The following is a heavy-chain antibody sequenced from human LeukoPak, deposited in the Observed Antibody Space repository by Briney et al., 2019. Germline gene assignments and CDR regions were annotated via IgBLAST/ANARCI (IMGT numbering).Heavy chain of an antibody. CDR1: GFTFSSYS. D-gene: IGHD2-15*01. V-gene: IGHV3-21*01. J-gene: IGHJ3*02. CDR2: ISSSSSYI. Sequence: GGSLRLSCAASGFTFSSYSMNWVRQAPGKGLEWISSISSSSSYIYYADSVKGRLTIYRDNATNSLYLQMNSLRAEDTAVYYCARVLGSSGYCSGGSCLRAFDIWGQATMVTVCS. CDR3: ARVLGSSGYCSGGSCLRAFDI.